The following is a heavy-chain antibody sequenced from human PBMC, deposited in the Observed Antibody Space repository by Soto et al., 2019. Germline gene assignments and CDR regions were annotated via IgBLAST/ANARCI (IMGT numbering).Heavy chain of an antibody. CDR2: IDPTDSQT. CDR3: ARQIYDYSTGPNFHHCLDS. Sequence: VDSLKISCIGPGYSFAGYWLTRVRQDSGKGLEWMGRIDPTDSQTYYSPSFKGHVKISVTNSITTVCLQWSSLRVSETAMYYCARQIYDYSTGPNFHHCLDSWGQGTPVTVSS. D-gene: IGHD3-10*01. J-gene: IGHJ5*01. CDR1: GYSFAGYW. V-gene: IGHV5-10-1*01.